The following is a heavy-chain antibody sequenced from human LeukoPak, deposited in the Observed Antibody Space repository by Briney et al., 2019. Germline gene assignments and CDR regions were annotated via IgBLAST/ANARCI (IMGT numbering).Heavy chain of an antibody. CDR1: GFTFSTYS. Sequence: GGSLRLSCAASGFTFSTYSMNWVRQAPGKGLEWVSYISGSSDTIYYADSVKGRFTISRHNGKDSLYLQMNSLRAEDTAVYYCARLHYDVLTGPFDYWGQGTLVTVSS. CDR3: ARLHYDVLTGPFDY. V-gene: IGHV3-48*01. D-gene: IGHD3-9*01. J-gene: IGHJ4*02. CDR2: ISGSSDTI.